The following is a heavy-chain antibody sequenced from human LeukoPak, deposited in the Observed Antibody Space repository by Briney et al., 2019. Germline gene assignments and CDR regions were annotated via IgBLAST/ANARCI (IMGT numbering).Heavy chain of an antibody. CDR3: ARGPIVVVTIFDY. Sequence: ASVKVSCKASGYTLTGYSMPWVRQAPGQGLDWIGWINPNSGGTNYAQKFQGRVTMSRDTSISTAYMELSRLRSDDTAVYYCARGPIVVVTIFDYWGQGTLVTVSS. J-gene: IGHJ4*02. CDR1: GYTLTGYS. CDR2: INPNSGGT. V-gene: IGHV1-2*02. D-gene: IGHD3-22*01.